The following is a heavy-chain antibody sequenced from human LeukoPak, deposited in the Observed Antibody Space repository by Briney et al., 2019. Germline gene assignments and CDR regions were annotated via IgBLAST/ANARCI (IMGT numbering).Heavy chain of an antibody. D-gene: IGHD6-25*01. J-gene: IGHJ4*02. CDR2: ISYSGST. Sequence: SQTLSLTCTVSGDSISSDYYYWSWIRQPPGKGLEWIGYISYSGSTYYNPSLKSRVTISIDTSKNQFSLKLSSVTAADTAVYYCASSEGPYYFDYWGQGTLVTVSS. CDR3: ASSEGPYYFDY. V-gene: IGHV4-30-4*01. CDR1: GDSISSDYYY.